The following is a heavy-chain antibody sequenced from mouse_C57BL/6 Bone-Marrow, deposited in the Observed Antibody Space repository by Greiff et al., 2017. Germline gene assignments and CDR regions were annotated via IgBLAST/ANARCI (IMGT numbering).Heavy chain of an antibody. CDR1: EYEFPSHD. CDR2: INSDGGST. D-gene: IGHD1-1*01. V-gene: IGHV5-2*01. CDR3: ARHGDYGSSSYWYVDV. Sequence: EVPGVESGGGLVQPGESLILSCESNEYEFPSHDMSWVRTTLEKRLELVAAINSDGGSTYYPDTMERRFIISRDNTKKTLYLQMSSLRSEDTALYYCARHGDYGSSSYWYVDVWGTGTTVTVSS. J-gene: IGHJ1*03.